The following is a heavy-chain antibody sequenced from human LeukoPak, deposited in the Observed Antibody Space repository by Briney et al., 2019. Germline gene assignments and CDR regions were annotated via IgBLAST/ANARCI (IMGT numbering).Heavy chain of an antibody. Sequence: SGTLSLACAVSGGSISSSNWWSWVRQPPGKGLEWIGYIYYSGSTNYNPSLKSRVTISVDTSKNQFSLKLSSVTAADTAVYYCARARGGFGEFYNSWGQGTLVTVSS. D-gene: IGHD3-10*01. V-gene: IGHV4-4*02. CDR2: IYYSGST. J-gene: IGHJ4*02. CDR1: GGSISSSNW. CDR3: ARARGGFGEFYNS.